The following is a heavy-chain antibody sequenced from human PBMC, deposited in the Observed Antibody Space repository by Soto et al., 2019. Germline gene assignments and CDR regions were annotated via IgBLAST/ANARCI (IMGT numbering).Heavy chain of an antibody. CDR2: IYPGDSDT. CDR3: ARQGSKAAYYYYGMDV. CDR1: GYRFSSYW. Sequence: GESLKISCKGSGYRFSSYWIAWVRQMPGKVLEWMGIIYPGDSDTRYSPSFQGQVTFSVDTSNNTAYLQWSSLKASDPAMYSCARQGSKAAYYYYGMDVWGQGXAVTVSS. V-gene: IGHV5-51*01. D-gene: IGHD2-2*01. J-gene: IGHJ6*02.